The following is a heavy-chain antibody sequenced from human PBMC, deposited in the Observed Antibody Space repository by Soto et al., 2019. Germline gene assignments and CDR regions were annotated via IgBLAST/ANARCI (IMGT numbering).Heavy chain of an antibody. Sequence: PSETLSLTCTVSGGSISSGDYYWSWIRQPPGKGLEWIGYIYYSGSTYYNPSLKSRVTISVDTSKNQFSLKLSSVTAADTAVYYCARASGVTMIVVVMDEYYIDYWGQGTLVTVSS. J-gene: IGHJ4*02. CDR1: GGSISSGDYY. V-gene: IGHV4-30-4*01. CDR3: ARASGVTMIVVVMDEYYIDY. D-gene: IGHD3-22*01. CDR2: IYYSGST.